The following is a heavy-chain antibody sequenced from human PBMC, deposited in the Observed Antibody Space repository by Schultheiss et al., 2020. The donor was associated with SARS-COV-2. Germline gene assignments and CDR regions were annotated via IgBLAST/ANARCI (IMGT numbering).Heavy chain of an antibody. V-gene: IGHV3-30-3*01. J-gene: IGHJ6*02. D-gene: IGHD1-26*01. CDR1: GFTFSTYA. CDR2: ISYDGSNK. CDR3: ARDPSIEFKYYYGLDV. Sequence: GESLKISCAASGFTFSTYAMHWVRQAPGKGLEWVAVISYDGSNKYYADSVKGRFTISRDNSKNTLYLQMNSLRAEDTAVYYCARDPSIEFKYYYGLDVWGQGTTVTVSS.